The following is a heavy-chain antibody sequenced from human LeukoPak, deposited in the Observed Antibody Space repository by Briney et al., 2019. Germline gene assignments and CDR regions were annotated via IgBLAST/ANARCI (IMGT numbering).Heavy chain of an antibody. Sequence: GGSLRLSCAASGFTFSSYSMNWVRQAPGKGLEWVSYISSSSSTIYYADSVKGRFTISRDNAKNSLYLQMNSLRAEDTAVYYCARDQGYGAAARLAFDIWGQGTMVTVSS. CDR3: ARDQGYGAAARLAFDI. V-gene: IGHV3-48*04. J-gene: IGHJ3*02. CDR1: GFTFSSYS. CDR2: ISSSSSTI. D-gene: IGHD6-13*01.